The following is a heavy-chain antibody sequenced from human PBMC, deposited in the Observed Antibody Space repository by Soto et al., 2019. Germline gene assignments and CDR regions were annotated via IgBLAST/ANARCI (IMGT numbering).Heavy chain of an antibody. V-gene: IGHV3-48*01. Sequence: PGGSLRLSCAASGFTFSSYSMNWVRQAPGKGLEWVSYISSSSSTIYYADSVKGRFTISRDNAKNSLYLQMNSLRAEDTAVYYCARVPRWSIAAAGFDYCGQGTLVTVPS. D-gene: IGHD6-13*01. J-gene: IGHJ4*02. CDR2: ISSSSSTI. CDR1: GFTFSSYS. CDR3: ARVPRWSIAAAGFDY.